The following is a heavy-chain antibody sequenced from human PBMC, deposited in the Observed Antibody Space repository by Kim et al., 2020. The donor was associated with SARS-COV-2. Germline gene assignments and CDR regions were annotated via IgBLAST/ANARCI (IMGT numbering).Heavy chain of an antibody. J-gene: IGHJ6*02. CDR2: ISYDGRNK. V-gene: IGHV3-30*18. CDR3: AKDKVTNHPNYGFWCGYYSGMDV. CDR1: GFTFGSYG. D-gene: IGHD3-3*01. Sequence: GGSLRLSCAASGFTFGSYGMHWVRQAPGKGLEWVAVISYDGRNKYYADSVKGRFTISRDNSKNTLYLQMNSLRAEDTAVYYCAKDKVTNHPNYGFWCGYYSGMDVWGQGTTVTVSS.